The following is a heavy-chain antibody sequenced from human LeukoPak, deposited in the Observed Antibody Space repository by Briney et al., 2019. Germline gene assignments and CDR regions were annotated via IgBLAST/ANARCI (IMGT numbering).Heavy chain of an antibody. D-gene: IGHD5-24*01. CDR3: ARVRWLQLGYFDY. V-gene: IGHV4-39*01. CDR2: IYYSGST. Sequence: SETLSLTCTVSGGSISSSSYYWGWIRQPPGKGLEWIGSIYYSGSTNFNPSLKSRVTISVDTSKNQFSLKLSSVTAADTAVYYCARVRWLQLGYFDYWGQGTLVTVSS. CDR1: GGSISSSSYY. J-gene: IGHJ4*02.